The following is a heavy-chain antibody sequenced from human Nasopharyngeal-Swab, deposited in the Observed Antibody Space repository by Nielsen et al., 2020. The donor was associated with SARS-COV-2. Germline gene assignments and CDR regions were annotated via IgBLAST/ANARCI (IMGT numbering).Heavy chain of an antibody. CDR2: IDTSGFAI. D-gene: IGHD4/OR15-4a*01. J-gene: IGHJ6*04. CDR1: GFTFSDYY. CDR3: AKDGGLTTFPYYYYYGMDV. V-gene: IGHV3-11*01. Sequence: GESLKISCAASGFTFSDYYMSWIRQAPGKGPEWVAYIDTSGFAIHYADSVKCRFTISRDNAKTSLYLQMNILRAEDTAVYYCAKDGGLTTFPYYYYYGMDVWGKGTTVTVSS.